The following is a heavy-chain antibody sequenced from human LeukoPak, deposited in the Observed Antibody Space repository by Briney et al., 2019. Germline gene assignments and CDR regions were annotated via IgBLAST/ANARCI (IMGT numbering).Heavy chain of an antibody. CDR3: ARSMRGGTGSDY. D-gene: IGHD3/OR15-3a*01. V-gene: IGHV4-39*07. Sequence: PSETLSLTCTVSGGSISSSSYYWGWLRQPPGKGLEWIGSIYYSGSTYYNPSLKSRVTISVDTSKNQFSLKLSSATAADTAVYYCARSMRGGTGSDYWGQGTLVTVSS. CDR2: IYYSGST. CDR1: GGSISSSSYY. J-gene: IGHJ4*02.